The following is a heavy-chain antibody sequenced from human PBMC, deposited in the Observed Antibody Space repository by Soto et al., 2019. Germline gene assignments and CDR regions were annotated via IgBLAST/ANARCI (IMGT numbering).Heavy chain of an antibody. CDR2: VYYRGRS. J-gene: IGHJ4*02. D-gene: IGHD4-4*01. Sequence: SETLSLTCTVSGGSVTNSSYYWGWIRQSPGKGLEWIGSVYYRGRSYSKSSVKSRVTISVDTSKNQFSLNLNSVTASDTAVYFCVSQRATVIPQAYFDYWGPGALVTVSS. CDR1: GGSVTNSSYY. CDR3: VSQRATVIPQAYFDY. V-gene: IGHV4-39*01.